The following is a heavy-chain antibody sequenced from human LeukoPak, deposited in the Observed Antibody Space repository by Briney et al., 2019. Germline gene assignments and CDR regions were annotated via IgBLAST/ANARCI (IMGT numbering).Heavy chain of an antibody. V-gene: IGHV3-48*01. CDR1: GFTFSSYS. CDR2: ISSSSSTI. CDR3: AREWGRYGSSFSDYFDY. Sequence: GGSLRLSCAASGFTFSSYSMNWVPQAPGKGLEWVSYISSSSSTIYYADSVKGRFTISRDNAKNSLYLQMNSLRAEDTAVYYCAREWGRYGSSFSDYFDYWGQGTLVTVSS. J-gene: IGHJ4*02. D-gene: IGHD6-6*01.